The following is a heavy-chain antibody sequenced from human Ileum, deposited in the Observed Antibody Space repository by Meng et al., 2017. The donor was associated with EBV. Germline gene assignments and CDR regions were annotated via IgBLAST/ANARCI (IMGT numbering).Heavy chain of an antibody. V-gene: IGHV7-4-1*02. Sequence: QVQMVESGAEFKGPGTPVKISCETSGYRFTSYALNWVRQAPGQGLEWMGWIDTKTGNPSYAPGFTGRFVFSSETSVSTAYLQISSLKAADTAVYYCARSWGGGSSKEWGQGTLVTVSS. J-gene: IGHJ4*02. CDR3: ARSWGGGSSKE. D-gene: IGHD2-15*01. CDR1: GYRFTSYA. CDR2: IDTKTGNP.